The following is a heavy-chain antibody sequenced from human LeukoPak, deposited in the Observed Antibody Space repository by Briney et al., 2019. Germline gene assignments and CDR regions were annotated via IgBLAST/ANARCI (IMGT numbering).Heavy chain of an antibody. D-gene: IGHD1-26*01. J-gene: IGHJ3*02. Sequence: ASVKVSCKASGYTFTSYYMHWVRQAPGHGLEWMGIINPSGGSTSYAQKFQGRVTMTRDTSTSTVYMELSSLRSEDTAVYYCATSGSRLGAFDIWGQGTMVTVSS. CDR1: GYTFTSYY. CDR2: INPSGGST. V-gene: IGHV1-46*01. CDR3: ATSGSRLGAFDI.